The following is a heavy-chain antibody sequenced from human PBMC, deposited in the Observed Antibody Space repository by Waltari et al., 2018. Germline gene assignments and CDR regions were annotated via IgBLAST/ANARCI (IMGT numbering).Heavy chain of an antibody. Sequence: EVQLVESGGGLIQPGGSLRLSCAASGFTVSSNYMSWVRQAPGKGLEWVSVIYSGGSTYYADSVKGRFTISRDNSKNTRYLQMNSLRAEDTAVYYCARDAASVGAADRDASGDYWGQGTLVTVSS. CDR1: GFTVSSNY. CDR3: ARDAASVGAADRDASGDY. V-gene: IGHV3-53*01. CDR2: IYSGGST. J-gene: IGHJ4*02. D-gene: IGHD1-26*01.